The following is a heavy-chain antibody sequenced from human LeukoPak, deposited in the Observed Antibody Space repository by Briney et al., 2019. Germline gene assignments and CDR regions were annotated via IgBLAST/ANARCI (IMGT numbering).Heavy chain of an antibody. D-gene: IGHD2-2*03. CDR1: GGTFSSYA. J-gene: IGHJ4*02. CDR3: ARDGETGYCSSTSCYADY. V-gene: IGHV1-69*13. Sequence: ASVKVSCKASGGTFSSYAISWVRQAPGQGLEWMGGIIPIFGTANYAQKFQGRVTITADESTSTAYMELSSLRSEDTAVYYCARDGETGYCSSTSCYADYWGQGTLVTVSS. CDR2: IIPIFGTA.